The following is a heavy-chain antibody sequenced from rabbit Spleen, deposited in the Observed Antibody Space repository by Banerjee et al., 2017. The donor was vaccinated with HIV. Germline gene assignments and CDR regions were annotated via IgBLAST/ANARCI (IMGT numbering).Heavy chain of an antibody. V-gene: IGHV1S45*01. D-gene: IGHD8-1*01. Sequence: QEQLVESGGGLVKPEGSLKLSCTASGFSFSNKAVMCWVRQAPGKGLEWIACINAVTGKAVYASWAKGRFTISKTSSTTVTLQMTRLTAADTATYFCARDAATSFSSYGMDLWGQGTLVTVS. CDR3: ARDAATSFSSYGMDL. CDR1: GFSFSNKAV. CDR2: INAVTGKA. J-gene: IGHJ6*01.